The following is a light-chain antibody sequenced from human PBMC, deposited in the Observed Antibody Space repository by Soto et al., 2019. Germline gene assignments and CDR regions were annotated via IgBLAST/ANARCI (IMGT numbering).Light chain of an antibody. CDR3: QQYGSSPWT. J-gene: IGKJ1*01. V-gene: IGKV3-20*01. Sequence: EIVMPQSPATRCVSQGERATLSCRASQSVGSNYLAWYQQKPGQAPRLLIYGASSRATGIPDRFSGSWSGTDFTLTISRLEPEDCAVYYGQQYGSSPWTFGQGTKVDIK. CDR2: GAS. CDR1: QSVGSNY.